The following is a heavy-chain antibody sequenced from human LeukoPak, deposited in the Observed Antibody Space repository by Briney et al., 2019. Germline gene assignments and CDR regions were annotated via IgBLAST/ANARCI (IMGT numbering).Heavy chain of an antibody. CDR3: ARDLERWLQSNWFDP. J-gene: IGHJ5*02. V-gene: IGHV3-74*01. Sequence: GGSLRLSCAASGFTFSSYWMHWVRQAPGKGLVWVSRINSDGSSTSYADSVKGRFTISRDNAKNTLYLQMNSLRAEDTAVYYCARDLERWLQSNWFDPCGQGTLVTVSS. CDR2: INSDGSST. CDR1: GFTFSSYW. D-gene: IGHD5-24*01.